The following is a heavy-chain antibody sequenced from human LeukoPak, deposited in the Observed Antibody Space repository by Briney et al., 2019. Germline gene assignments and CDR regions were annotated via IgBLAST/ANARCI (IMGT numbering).Heavy chain of an antibody. J-gene: IGHJ4*02. CDR2: ISGSGGST. V-gene: IGHV3-23*01. CDR1: GFTFSSYA. D-gene: IGHD3-10*01. CDR3: AKDSKRWKTYYYEAGSYYFDY. Sequence: GGSLRLSCAASGFTFSSYAMSWVRQAPGKGLEWVSAISGSGGSTYYADSVKGRFTISRDNSKNKLYLQMNSLRPEDTAVYYCAKDSKRWKTYYYEAGSYYFDYWGQGTRVTVSS.